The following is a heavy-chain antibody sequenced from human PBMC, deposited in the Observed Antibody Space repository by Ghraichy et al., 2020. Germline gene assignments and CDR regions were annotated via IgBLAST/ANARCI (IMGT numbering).Heavy chain of an antibody. V-gene: IGHV4-39*01. CDR1: GGSISSSSYY. CDR3: ARQRYDGPVSPGFDP. D-gene: IGHD3-3*01. Sequence: SETLSLTCTVSGGSISSSSYYWGWIRQPPGKGLEWIGSIYYSGSTYYNPSLKSRVTISVDTSKNQFSLKLSSVTAADTAVYYCARQRYDGPVSPGFDPWGQGTLVTVSS. J-gene: IGHJ5*02. CDR2: IYYSGST.